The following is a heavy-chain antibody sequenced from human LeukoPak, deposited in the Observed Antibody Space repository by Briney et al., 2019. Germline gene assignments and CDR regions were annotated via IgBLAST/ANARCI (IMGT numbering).Heavy chain of an antibody. J-gene: IGHJ6*03. CDR3: ARLAVTTYYYMDA. Sequence: PSETLSLTCTVSGGSINSGSYYWSWIRQPAGKGLEWIGRIYTSGSTNYNPSLKSRVTISVDTSKNQFSLKLSSVTAADTAVYYCARLAVTTYYYMDAWGKGTTVTVSS. CDR2: IYTSGST. D-gene: IGHD4-17*01. V-gene: IGHV4-61*02. CDR1: GGSINSGSYY.